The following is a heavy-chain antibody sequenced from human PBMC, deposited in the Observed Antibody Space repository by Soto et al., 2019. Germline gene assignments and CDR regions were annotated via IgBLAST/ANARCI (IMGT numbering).Heavy chain of an antibody. V-gene: IGHV1-2*02. J-gene: IGHJ5*02. Sequence: ASVKVSCKASGYTFTGYFMHWVRQAPGQGLEWMGWINPNSGATKYAQKFQGRVALSRDTSIRTAYMELSGLKSDDTAVYYCARGGGTILAPLPWGQGTLVTVSS. CDR1: GYTFTGYF. CDR2: INPNSGAT. D-gene: IGHD3-3*01. CDR3: ARGGGTILAPLP.